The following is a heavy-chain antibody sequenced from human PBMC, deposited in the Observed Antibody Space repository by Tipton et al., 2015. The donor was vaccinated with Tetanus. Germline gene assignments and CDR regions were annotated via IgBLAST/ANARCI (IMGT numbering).Heavy chain of an antibody. CDR1: GFTFSDYY. V-gene: IGHV3-11*01. CDR2: ISDSGSTI. J-gene: IGHJ5*02. Sequence: SLRLSCAASGFTFSDYYMSWIRQAPGRGLEWVSHISDSGSTIYYADSVKGRFTISRDNAKNSLYLQMNSLRAEDTAVYYCARGSSRRGGWFDPWGQGTLVTVSS. CDR3: ARGSSRRGGWFDP. D-gene: IGHD1-26*01.